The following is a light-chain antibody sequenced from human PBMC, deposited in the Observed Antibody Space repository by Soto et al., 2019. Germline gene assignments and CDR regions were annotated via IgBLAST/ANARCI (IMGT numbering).Light chain of an antibody. CDR3: CSYAGSDTDV. CDR2: DVT. V-gene: IGLV2-23*02. J-gene: IGLJ1*01. CDR1: SSDVGSYDL. Sequence: QSVLTQPASVSGSPGQSITISCTGTSSDVGSYDLVSWYQQHPGKAPKLMISDVTKRPSGVSNRFSGSKSGNTASLTISGLQAADEADYYCCSYAGSDTDVFGTGTKLTVL.